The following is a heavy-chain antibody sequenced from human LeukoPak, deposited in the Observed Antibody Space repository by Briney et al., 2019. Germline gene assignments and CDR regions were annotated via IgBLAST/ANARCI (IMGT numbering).Heavy chain of an antibody. D-gene: IGHD3-9*01. V-gene: IGHV3-23*01. CDR1: GFTFSSYG. Sequence: GGSLRLSCAASGFTFSSYGMHWVRQAPGKGLEWVSAISGGGGSTYYADSVKGRFTISRDNSKNTLYLQMNSLRAEDTAVYYCARPDYDILTGYDYWGQGTLVTVSS. CDR3: ARPDYDILTGYDY. CDR2: ISGGGGST. J-gene: IGHJ4*02.